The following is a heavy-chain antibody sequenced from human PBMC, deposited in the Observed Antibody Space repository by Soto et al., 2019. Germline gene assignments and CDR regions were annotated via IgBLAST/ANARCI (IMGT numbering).Heavy chain of an antibody. Sequence: QVQLVQSGAEVKKPGASVKVSCKASGYTFTSYDINWVRQATGQGLEWMGWMNPNSGNTGYAQKFQGRVTMTRNTSISTAYMELSSLRSEDTAVYYCASSVVVVVAATSDNWFVLWGQGTVFTVFS. D-gene: IGHD2-15*01. V-gene: IGHV1-8*01. CDR3: ASSVVVVVAATSDNWFVL. J-gene: IGHJ5*02. CDR1: GYTFTSYD. CDR2: MNPNSGNT.